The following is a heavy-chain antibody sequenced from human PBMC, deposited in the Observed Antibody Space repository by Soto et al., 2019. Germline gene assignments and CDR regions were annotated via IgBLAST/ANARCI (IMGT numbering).Heavy chain of an antibody. V-gene: IGHV3-11*01. CDR2: ISGSGSTT. CDR1: GFTFSDCY. D-gene: IGHD6-13*01. Sequence: LRLSCAASGFTFSDCYMSWFRQAPGKGLEWVSYISGSGSTTHAADSVKGRFTISRDNAKSSVYLQMNSLRAEDTAVYYCARVGSIEAAGTPDYWGQGTLVTVSS. CDR3: ARVGSIEAAGTPDY. J-gene: IGHJ4*02.